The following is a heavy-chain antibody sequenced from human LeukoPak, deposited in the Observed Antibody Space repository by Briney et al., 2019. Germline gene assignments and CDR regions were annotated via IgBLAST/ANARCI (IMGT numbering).Heavy chain of an antibody. CDR3: ARGPSGDSIFDY. D-gene: IGHD4-17*01. V-gene: IGHV1-8*03. Sequence: GASVKVSCKASGYTFTSYDINWVRQATGQGLEWMGWMNPNSGNTGYAQKFQGRVTITRNTSISTAYVELNSLRSEGTAVYYCARGPSGDSIFDYSGQGTLVTVSS. CDR2: MNPNSGNT. CDR1: GYTFTSYD. J-gene: IGHJ4*02.